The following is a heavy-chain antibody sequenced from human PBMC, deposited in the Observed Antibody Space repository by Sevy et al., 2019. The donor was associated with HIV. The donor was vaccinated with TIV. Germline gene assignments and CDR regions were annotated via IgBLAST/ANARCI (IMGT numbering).Heavy chain of an antibody. CDR2: VYYSGGT. D-gene: IGHD2-8*01. V-gene: IGHV4-39*01. Sequence: SETLSLTCIVSGGSIRRSTYYWGWIRQPPGKGLEWIGGVYYSGGTYYNPSLRSRVTISVDTSRNHFSLKLSSVTAADTALYYCARPMEKATYGTFDIWGQGTMVTVSS. CDR1: GGSIRRSTYY. CDR3: ARPMEKATYGTFDI. J-gene: IGHJ3*02.